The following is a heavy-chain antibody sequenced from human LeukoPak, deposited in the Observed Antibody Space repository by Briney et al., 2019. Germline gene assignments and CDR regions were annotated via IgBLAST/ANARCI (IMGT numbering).Heavy chain of an antibody. CDR2: ISYDESNK. CDR3: AKCGSYNYFDTSPDY. CDR1: GFTFSSYG. Sequence: GGSLRLSCAASGFTFSSYGMHWVRQAPGKGLEWVAVISYDESNKNYADSVKGRFTISRDNSKNTLYLQMNSLRAEDTAVYFCAKCGSYNYFDTSPDYWGQGTLVTVSS. D-gene: IGHD3-22*01. J-gene: IGHJ4*02. V-gene: IGHV3-30*18.